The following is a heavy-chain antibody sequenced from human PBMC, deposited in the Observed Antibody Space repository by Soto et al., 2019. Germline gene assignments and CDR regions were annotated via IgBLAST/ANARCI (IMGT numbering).Heavy chain of an antibody. Sequence: GESLKLSGEGCGDRVSNYCIGWVRQMPGKGLEWMGIIYPGDSDTRYSPSFQGQVTISADKSISTAYLSWSSLKASDTAMYYCASRDLGSSSVSCLDSWGQGTLVTVSS. CDR3: ASRDLGSSSVSCLDS. D-gene: IGHD6-6*01. J-gene: IGHJ4*02. CDR2: IYPGDSDT. V-gene: IGHV5-51*03. CDR1: GDRVSNYC.